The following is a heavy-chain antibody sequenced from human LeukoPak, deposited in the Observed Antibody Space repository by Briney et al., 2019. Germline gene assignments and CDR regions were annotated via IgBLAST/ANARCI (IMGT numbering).Heavy chain of an antibody. CDR1: GFTFSTYW. CDR2: ISSDGANA. CDR3: TGHHQAYSRTY. D-gene: IGHD6-13*01. Sequence: GGSLRLSCAASGFTFSTYWMHWVRQVPGKGLVWVSRISSDGANANYADSVKGRFTISRDNAKDTLYLQMNSLRAEDTAVYYSTGHHQAYSRTYWGQGTLVTVSS. J-gene: IGHJ4*02. V-gene: IGHV3-74*01.